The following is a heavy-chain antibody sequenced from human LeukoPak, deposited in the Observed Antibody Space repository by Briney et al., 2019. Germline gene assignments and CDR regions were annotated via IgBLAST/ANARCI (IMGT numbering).Heavy chain of an antibody. CDR1: GFTFSSYS. CDR3: ARDQTPFY. CDR2: ISTSSTTI. Sequence: PGGSLRLSCAASGFTFSSYSMNWVRRAPGKGLEWVSYISTSSTTIYYADSVKGRFTISRDNAKNSLYLQMNSLRAEDTAVYYCARDQTPFYWGQGSLVTVSS. V-gene: IGHV3-48*04. J-gene: IGHJ4*02. D-gene: IGHD2-15*01.